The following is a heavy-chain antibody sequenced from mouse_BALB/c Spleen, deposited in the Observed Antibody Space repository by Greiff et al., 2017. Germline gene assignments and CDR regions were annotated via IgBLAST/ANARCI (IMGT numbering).Heavy chain of an antibody. D-gene: IGHD1-1*01. J-gene: IGHJ4*01. V-gene: IGHV5-17*02. CDR2: ISSGSSTI. CDR3: ARSGYGSFYAMDY. CDR1: GFTFSSFG. Sequence: EVKVVESGGGLVQPGGSRKLSCAASGFTFSSFGMHWVRQAPEKGLEWVAYISSGSSTIYYADTVKGRFTISRDNPKNTLFLQMTSLRSEDTAMYYCARSGYGSFYAMDYWGQGTSVTVSS.